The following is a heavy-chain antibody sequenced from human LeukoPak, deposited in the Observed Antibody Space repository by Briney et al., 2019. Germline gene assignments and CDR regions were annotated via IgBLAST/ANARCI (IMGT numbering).Heavy chain of an antibody. Sequence: SVKVSCKASGYTFTDYYVHWVRQAPGQGLEWMGGIIPIFGTANYAQKFQGRVTITTDESTSTAYMELSSLRSEDTAVYYCARGGLRFLEWLYYFDYWGQGTLVTVSS. CDR2: IIPIFGTA. CDR1: GYTFTDYY. V-gene: IGHV1-69*05. J-gene: IGHJ4*02. CDR3: ARGGLRFLEWLYYFDY. D-gene: IGHD3-3*01.